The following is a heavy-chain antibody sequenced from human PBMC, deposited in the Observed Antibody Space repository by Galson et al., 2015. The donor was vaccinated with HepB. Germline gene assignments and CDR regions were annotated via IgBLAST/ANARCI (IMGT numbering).Heavy chain of an antibody. CDR3: AKVAYGDYALFDY. CDR1: GFTFSSYG. D-gene: IGHD4-17*01. V-gene: IGHV3-30*02. CDR2: IRYDGSNK. J-gene: IGHJ4*02. Sequence: SLRLSCAASGFTFSSYGMHWVRQAPGKGLEWVAFIRYDGSNKYYADSVKGRFTISRDNSKNTLYLQMNSLRAEDTAVYYCAKVAYGDYALFDYWGQGTLVTVSS.